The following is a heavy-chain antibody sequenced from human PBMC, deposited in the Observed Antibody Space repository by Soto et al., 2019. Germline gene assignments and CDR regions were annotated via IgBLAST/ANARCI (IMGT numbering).Heavy chain of an antibody. CDR2: ISNSGHTI. D-gene: IGHD6-13*01. Sequence: TGGSLRLSCEGSGFSFRSYEMNWVRQAPGKGLEWVSYISNSGHTIYYTDSVKGRFTISRDNAKNSLYLQMNSLRAEDTAVYYCASDPQEKQLVRYWGQGTQVTVSS. CDR3: ASDPQEKQLVRY. J-gene: IGHJ4*02. CDR1: GFSFRSYE. V-gene: IGHV3-48*03.